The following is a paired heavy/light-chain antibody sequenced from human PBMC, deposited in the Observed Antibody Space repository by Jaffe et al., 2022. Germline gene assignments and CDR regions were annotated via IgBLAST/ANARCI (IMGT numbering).Heavy chain of an antibody. CDR2: INAGNGNT. CDR3: ARGTESTTYYDFPATAGENWFDP. Sequence: QVQLVQSGAEVKKPGASVKVSCKASGYTFTSYAMHWVRQAPGQRLEWMGWINAGNGNTKYSQKFQGRVTITRDTSASTAYMELSSLRSEDTAVYYCARGTESTTYYDFPATAGENWFDPWGQGTLVTVSS. J-gene: IGHJ5*02. V-gene: IGHV1-3*01. D-gene: IGHD3-3*01. CDR1: GYTFTSYA.
Light chain of an antibody. Sequence: DIVMTQSPDSLAVSLGERATINCKSSQSVLYSSNNKNYLAWYQQKPGQPPKLLIYWASTRESGVPDRFSGSGSGTDFTLTISSLQAEDVAVYYCQQYYSTPFGFGQGTRLEIK. V-gene: IGKV4-1*01. CDR3: QQYYSTPFG. CDR1: QSVLYSSNNKNY. CDR2: WAS. J-gene: IGKJ5*01.